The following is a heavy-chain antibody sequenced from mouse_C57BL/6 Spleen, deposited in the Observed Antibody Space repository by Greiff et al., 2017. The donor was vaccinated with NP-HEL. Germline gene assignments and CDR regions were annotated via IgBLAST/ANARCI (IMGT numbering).Heavy chain of an antibody. D-gene: IGHD1-1*01. CDR2: IDPSDSYT. V-gene: IGHV1-69*01. CDR3: ARLGYYGRDYYAMDY. J-gene: IGHJ4*01. CDR1: GYTFTSYW. Sequence: QVQLKESGAELVMPGASVKLSCKASGYTFTSYWMHWVKQRPGQGLEWIGEIDPSDSYTNYNQKFKGKSTLTVDKSSSTAYMQLSSLTSEDSAVYYCARLGYYGRDYYAMDYWGQGTSVTVSS.